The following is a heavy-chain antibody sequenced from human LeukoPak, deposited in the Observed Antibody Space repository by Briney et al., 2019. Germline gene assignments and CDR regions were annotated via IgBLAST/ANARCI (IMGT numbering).Heavy chain of an antibody. V-gene: IGHV4-34*01. CDR3: ARGVVDLAVAYWFDP. CDR2: INHSGST. CDR1: GGSFSGHY. D-gene: IGHD6-19*01. Sequence: KPSETLSLTCAVYGGSFSGHYWSWIRQPPGKGLEWIGEINHSGSTNYNPSLKSGLTISVDTSKNQFSLKLSSVTAADTAVYYCARGVVDLAVAYWFDPWGQGTLVTVSS. J-gene: IGHJ5*02.